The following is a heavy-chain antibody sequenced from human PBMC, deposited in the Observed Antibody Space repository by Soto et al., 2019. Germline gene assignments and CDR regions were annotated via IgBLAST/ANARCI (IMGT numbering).Heavy chain of an antibody. CDR3: AGYSSSPEPFYYGMDV. CDR2: IYPGDSDT. Sequence: PGESLKISCKGSGYSFTSYWIGWVRQMPGKGLEWMGIIYPGDSDTRYSPSFQGQVTISADKSISTAYLQWSSLKASDTAMYYCAGYSSSPEPFYYGMDVWGQGTTVTVSS. D-gene: IGHD6-6*01. CDR1: GYSFTSYW. J-gene: IGHJ6*02. V-gene: IGHV5-51*01.